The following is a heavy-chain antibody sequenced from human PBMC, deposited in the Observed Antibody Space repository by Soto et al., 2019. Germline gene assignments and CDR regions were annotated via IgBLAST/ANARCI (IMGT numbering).Heavy chain of an antibody. CDR3: ASPLFPVNYLDY. CDR1: GGSISSNTYY. J-gene: IGHJ4*02. CDR2: IDYSGST. D-gene: IGHD3-10*01. V-gene: IGHV4-39*01. Sequence: QLQLQESGPGLVKPSETLSLTCTVSGGSISSNTYYWGWIRQSPGKGLEWIGSIDYSGSTYYNPSLNSRLTISVDTSKNQFTVMLSSVTAADTAVYYWASPLFPVNYLDYWGQGTLVTVSS.